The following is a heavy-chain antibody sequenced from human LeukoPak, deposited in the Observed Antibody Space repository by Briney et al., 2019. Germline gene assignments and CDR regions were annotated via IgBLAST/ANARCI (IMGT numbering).Heavy chain of an antibody. J-gene: IGHJ5*01. CDR1: GFTFSSYW. D-gene: IGHD6-19*01. V-gene: IGHV3-7*01. CDR3: AKGGWYWFDP. Sequence: GGSLRLSCAASGFTFSSYWMSWVRQAPGKGLEWVANIKQDGSDIYYMDSVRGRFTISRDNAKNSLYLQMNSLRADDTAVYYCAKGGWYWFDPWGQGTQVTVSS. CDR2: IKQDGSDI.